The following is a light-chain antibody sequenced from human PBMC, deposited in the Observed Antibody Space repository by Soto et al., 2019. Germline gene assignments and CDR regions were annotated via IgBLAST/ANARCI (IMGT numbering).Light chain of an antibody. CDR2: AAS. V-gene: IGKV1-9*01. Sequence: DIQLTQSPSFLSASVGDRVTITCRASQGISSYLAWYQQKPGKAPKLLIYAASTLQSGVPSRFSGSGSGTEFTLTTSSLQPEDFATYDCPHLDSYCAFGQGTRLEIK. CDR3: PHLDSYCA. CDR1: QGISSY. J-gene: IGKJ5*01.